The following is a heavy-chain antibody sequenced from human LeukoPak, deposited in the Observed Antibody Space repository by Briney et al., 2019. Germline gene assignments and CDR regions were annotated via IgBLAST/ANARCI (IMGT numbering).Heavy chain of an antibody. CDR3: ARAPSISPAGFFDY. CDR1: GFTFSDHH. J-gene: IGHJ4*02. Sequence: GGSLRLSCEASGFTFSDHHMDWVRQAPGKGLEWVGRTRNKAKSYTTEYAASVKGRFTVSRDDSKNSLYLQMNSLNTEDTAVYYCARAPSISPAGFFDYCGQGTLVTVSS. CDR2: TRNKAKSYTT. V-gene: IGHV3-72*01. D-gene: IGHD6-13*01.